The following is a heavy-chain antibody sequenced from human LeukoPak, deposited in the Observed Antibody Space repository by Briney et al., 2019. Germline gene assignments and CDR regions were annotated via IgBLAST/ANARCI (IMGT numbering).Heavy chain of an antibody. CDR3: ASMYSSSSFSRPDSTALWFDP. Sequence: SVKVSCKASGFTFTSSAVQWVRQARGQRLEWIGWIVVGSGNTNYAQKFQERVTITRDMSTSTAYMELSSVTAADTAVYYCASMYSSSSFSRPDSTALWFDPWGQGTLVTVSS. CDR1: GFTFTSSA. D-gene: IGHD6-6*01. CDR2: IVVGSGNT. J-gene: IGHJ5*02. V-gene: IGHV1-58*01.